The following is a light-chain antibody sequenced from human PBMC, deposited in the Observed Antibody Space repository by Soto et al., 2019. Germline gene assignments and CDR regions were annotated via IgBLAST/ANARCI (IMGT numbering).Light chain of an antibody. CDR2: EDI. CDR3: CSYAGSFTYV. CDR1: SGDVGSYSL. Sequence: QSALTQPASVTGSPGQSITISCTGTSGDVGSYSLVSWYQQLPGKAPKLMIFEDIKRPSGVSNRFSGSKSGNTASLTISGLQAEDEADYYCCSYAGSFTYVFGTGTKVTVL. J-gene: IGLJ1*01. V-gene: IGLV2-23*01.